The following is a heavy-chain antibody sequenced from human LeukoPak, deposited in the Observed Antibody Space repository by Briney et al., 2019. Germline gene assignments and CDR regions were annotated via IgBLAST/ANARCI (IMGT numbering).Heavy chain of an antibody. CDR3: AREPSGSSYYFDY. CDR2: INRDGSQK. D-gene: IGHD1-26*01. CDR1: GFSLSGYW. J-gene: IGHJ4*02. Sequence: GGSLRLSCAASGFSLSGYWMTWVRQAPGKGLEWVANINRDGSQKNHADSVKGRFTISRDNAKNSLYLQMNSLRAEDTAVYYCAREPSGSSYYFDYWGQGTLVTVSS. V-gene: IGHV3-7*01.